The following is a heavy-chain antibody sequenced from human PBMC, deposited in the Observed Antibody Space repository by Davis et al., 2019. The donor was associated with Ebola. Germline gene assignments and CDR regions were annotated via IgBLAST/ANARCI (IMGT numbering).Heavy chain of an antibody. CDR1: GYTFTGYY. CDR2: INPNSGGT. V-gene: IGHV1-2*04. Sequence: ASVKISCKASGYTFTGYYMHWVRQAPGQGLEWMGWINPNSGGTNYAQKFQGWVTMTRDTSISTAYMELSRLRSDDTAVYYCARGGYCSGGSCYFFDYWGQGTLVTVSS. CDR3: ARGGYCSGGSCYFFDY. D-gene: IGHD2-15*01. J-gene: IGHJ4*02.